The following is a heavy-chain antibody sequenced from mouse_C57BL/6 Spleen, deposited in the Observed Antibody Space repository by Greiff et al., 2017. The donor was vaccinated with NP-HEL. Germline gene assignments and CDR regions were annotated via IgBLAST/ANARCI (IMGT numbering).Heavy chain of an antibody. Sequence: QVQLQQSGAELVRPGASVTLSCKASGYTFTDYEMHWVKQTPVHGLEWIGAIDPEIGGTAYNQKFKGKAILTADKSSNTAYMDLRSRTSEDTAVYYWTREGYDDFDDWGTGTTLTVSS. CDR3: TREGYDDFDD. D-gene: IGHD2-12*01. CDR2: IDPEIGGT. CDR1: GYTFTDYE. J-gene: IGHJ2*01. V-gene: IGHV1-15*01.